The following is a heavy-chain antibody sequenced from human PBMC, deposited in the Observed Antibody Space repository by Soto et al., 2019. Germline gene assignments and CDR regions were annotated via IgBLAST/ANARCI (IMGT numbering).Heavy chain of an antibody. V-gene: IGHV1-2*04. CDR1: GYTFTGYY. J-gene: IGHJ4*02. Sequence: ASVKVSCKASGYTFTGYYMHWVRQAPGQGLEWMGWINPNSGGTNYAQKFQGWVTMTRDTSISTAYMELSRLRSDDTAVYYCARAATRLNDYIWGSYRYTGPKFDYWGQGTLVTVSS. D-gene: IGHD3-16*02. CDR2: INPNSGGT. CDR3: ARAATRLNDYIWGSYRYTGPKFDY.